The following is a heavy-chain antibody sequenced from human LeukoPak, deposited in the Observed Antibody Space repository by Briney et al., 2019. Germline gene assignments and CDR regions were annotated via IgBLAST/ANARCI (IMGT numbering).Heavy chain of an antibody. J-gene: IGHJ4*02. CDR3: ARQAGSSYLSYYFDY. CDR1: GGSISSYY. D-gene: IGHD6-6*01. Sequence: PETLSLTCTVSGGSISSYYWSWIRQPPGKGLEWIGYIYTSGSTNYNPSLKSRVTISVDTSKNQFSLKLSSVTAADTAVYYCARQAGSSYLSYYFDYWGQGTLVTVSS. CDR2: IYTSGST. V-gene: IGHV4-4*09.